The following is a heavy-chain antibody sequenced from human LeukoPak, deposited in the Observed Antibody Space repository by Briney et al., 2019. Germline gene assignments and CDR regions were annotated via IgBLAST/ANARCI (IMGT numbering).Heavy chain of an antibody. CDR1: GGSISSSSYY. CDR2: IYYSGST. J-gene: IGHJ6*04. D-gene: IGHD3-22*01. Sequence: SETLSLTCTVSGGSISSSSYYWGWIRQPPGKGLEWIGSIYYSGSTYYNPSLKRRVTISVDTSKNQFSLKLSSVTAADTAVYYCARGGHYYDSSGYLDVWGKGTTVTVSS. V-gene: IGHV4-39*01. CDR3: ARGGHYYDSSGYLDV.